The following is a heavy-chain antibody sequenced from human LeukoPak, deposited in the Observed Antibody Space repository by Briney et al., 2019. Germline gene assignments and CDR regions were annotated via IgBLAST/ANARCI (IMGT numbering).Heavy chain of an antibody. Sequence: PGGSLRLSCAASGFTFSSYGMHWVRQAPGKGLEWVAVIWYDGSNKYYADSVKGRFTISRDNSKNTLYLQMNSLRAEDTAVYYCARDDAGYYDFWSGPYAMDVWGQGTTVTVSS. CDR1: GFTFSSYG. D-gene: IGHD3-3*01. CDR2: IWYDGSNK. V-gene: IGHV3-33*01. J-gene: IGHJ6*02. CDR3: ARDDAGYYDFWSGPYAMDV.